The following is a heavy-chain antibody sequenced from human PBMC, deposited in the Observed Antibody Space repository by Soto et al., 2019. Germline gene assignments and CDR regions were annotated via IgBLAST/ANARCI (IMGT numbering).Heavy chain of an antibody. D-gene: IGHD3-9*01. CDR3: ARDWGAQDWLSYYYYGMDV. Sequence: QVQLVESGGGVVQPGRSLRLSCAASGFTFSSYAMHWVRQAPGKGLEWVAVISYDGSNKYYADSVKGRFTISRDNSKNTLYLQMNSLRAEDTAVYYCARDWGAQDWLSYYYYGMDVWGQGTTVTVSS. CDR2: ISYDGSNK. J-gene: IGHJ6*02. V-gene: IGHV3-30-3*01. CDR1: GFTFSSYA.